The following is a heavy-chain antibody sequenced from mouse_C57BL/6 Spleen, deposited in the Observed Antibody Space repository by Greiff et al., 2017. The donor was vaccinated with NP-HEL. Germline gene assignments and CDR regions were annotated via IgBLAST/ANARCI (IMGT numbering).Heavy chain of an antibody. CDR3: ARADYGSSSYYYAMDY. D-gene: IGHD1-1*01. J-gene: IGHJ4*01. V-gene: IGHV1-64*01. CDR1: GYTFTSYW. Sequence: QVQLQQPGAELVKPGASVKLSCKASGYTFTSYWMHWVKQRPGQGLEWIGMIHPNSGSTNYNEKFKSKAKLTVDKSSSTAYMQLSSLTSEDSAVYYCARADYGSSSYYYAMDYWGQGTSVTVSS. CDR2: IHPNSGST.